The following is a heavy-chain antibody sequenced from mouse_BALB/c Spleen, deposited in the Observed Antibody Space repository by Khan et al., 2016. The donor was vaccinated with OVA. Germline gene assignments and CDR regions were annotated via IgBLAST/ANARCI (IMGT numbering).Heavy chain of an antibody. CDR2: ISYSGNT. CDR1: GYSITSDYA. D-gene: IGHD1-1*01. V-gene: IGHV3-2*02. Sequence: EVKLLESGPGLVKPSQSLSLPCTVTGYSITSDYAWNWIRQFPGNKLEWMGFISYSGNTKYNPSLKSRFSITRDTSKNQFFLQLNSVTTEDTATYYCARVYGGDFDYWGQGTSLTVSS. J-gene: IGHJ2*02. CDR3: ARVYGGDFDY.